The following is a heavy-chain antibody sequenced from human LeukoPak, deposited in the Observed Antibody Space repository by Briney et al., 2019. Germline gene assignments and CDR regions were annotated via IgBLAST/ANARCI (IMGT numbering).Heavy chain of an antibody. CDR2: INSDGSSI. CDR1: GFTFSRYW. V-gene: IGHV3-74*01. D-gene: IGHD4-23*01. Sequence: GGSLRLSCAASGFTFSRYWMHWVRHAPGKGLVWVSRINSDGSSISYADSVKGRFTISRDNSKNTLYLQMNSLRAEDTAVYYCAKEGGTTVVTPEVWVNFEYYYYGMDVWGQGTTVTVSS. CDR3: AKEGGTTVVTPEVWVNFEYYYYGMDV. J-gene: IGHJ6*02.